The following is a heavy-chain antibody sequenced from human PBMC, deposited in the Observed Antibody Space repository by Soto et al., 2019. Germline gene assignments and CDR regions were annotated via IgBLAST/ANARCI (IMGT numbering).Heavy chain of an antibody. D-gene: IGHD5-12*01. CDR1: GGSFSGYY. J-gene: IGHJ6*03. CDR3: ARDSGYANYYYYMDV. V-gene: IGHV4-34*01. Sequence: SETLSLTCAVYGGSFSGYYWSLIRQPPGKGLEWIGEINHSGSTNYNPSLKSRVTISVDTSKNQFSLKLSSVTAADTAVYYCARDSGYANYYYYMDVWGRGTTVTVSS. CDR2: INHSGST.